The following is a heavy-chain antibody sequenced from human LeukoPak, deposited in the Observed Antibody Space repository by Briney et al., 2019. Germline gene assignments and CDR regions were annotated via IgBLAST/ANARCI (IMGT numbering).Heavy chain of an antibody. V-gene: IGHV4-39*01. D-gene: IGHD2-15*01. CDR1: GGSIISSDYH. Sequence: SETLSLTCTVSGGSIISSDYHWGWVRQPPGKGLEWIGTISYSGNTDYNPSLRSRVTISVDTSNNQFSLRLGSVTAADTAVYHCARHCCSGPAKRVFDIWGQGTMDTVSS. J-gene: IGHJ3*02. CDR3: ARHCCSGPAKRVFDI. CDR2: ISYSGNT.